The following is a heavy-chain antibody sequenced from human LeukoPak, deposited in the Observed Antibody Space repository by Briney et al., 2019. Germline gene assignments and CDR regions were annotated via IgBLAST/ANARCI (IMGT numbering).Heavy chain of an antibody. CDR1: GFTFSTYA. J-gene: IGHJ4*02. Sequence: GRSLRLSCAASGFTFSTYAMLWVRQAPGKGLEWVAVISYDGSNKYYTDSVKGRFTISRDNSKNTLHLQMNSLRGEDTAVYYCARWGGQYDFWSGYYSFDYWGQGTPVTVSS. CDR3: ARWGGQYDFWSGYYSFDY. D-gene: IGHD3-3*01. CDR2: ISYDGSNK. V-gene: IGHV3-30*04.